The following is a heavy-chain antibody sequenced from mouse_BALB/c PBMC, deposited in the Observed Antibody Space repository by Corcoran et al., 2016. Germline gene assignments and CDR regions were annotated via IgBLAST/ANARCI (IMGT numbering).Heavy chain of an antibody. J-gene: IGHJ3*01. CDR3: ARDCYVGPFAY. V-gene: IGHV9-2-1*01. D-gene: IGHD1-1*01. CDR2: INTETGEP. Sequence: QIQLVQSGPELKKPGETVKISCKASGYTFTDYSMHWVKQAPGKGLKWMGWINTETGEPTYADDFKGRFAFSLETSASTAYLQINNLKNEDTATYFCARDCYVGPFAYWGQGTLVTVSA. CDR1: GYTFTDYS.